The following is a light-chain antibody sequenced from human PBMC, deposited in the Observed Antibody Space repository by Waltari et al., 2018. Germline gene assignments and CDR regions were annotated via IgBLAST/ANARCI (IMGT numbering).Light chain of an antibody. Sequence: DILMTQSPHALAVSLGGRATINCNSSQSVLYSSNNKNYLAWYQQKPGQPPKLLIYWASTRESGVPDRFSGSGSGTDFTLTISSLQAEDVAVYYCQQYYSTPPSFGQGTKVEIK. CDR2: WAS. J-gene: IGKJ1*01. CDR1: QSVLYSSNNKNY. CDR3: QQYYSTPPS. V-gene: IGKV4-1*01.